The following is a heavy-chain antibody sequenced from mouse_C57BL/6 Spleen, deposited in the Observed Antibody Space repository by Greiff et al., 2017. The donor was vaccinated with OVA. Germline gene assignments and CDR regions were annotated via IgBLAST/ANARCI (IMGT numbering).Heavy chain of an antibody. CDR1: GFTFSSYT. CDR3: ARHQGGCYDYPYAMDY. J-gene: IGHJ4*01. CDR2: ISGGGGNT. V-gene: IGHV5-9*01. D-gene: IGHD2-4*01. Sequence: EVKLMESGGGLVKPGGSLKLSCAASGFTFSSYTMSWVRQTPEKRLEWVATISGGGGNTYYPDSVKGRFTISRDNAKNTLYLQMSSLRSEDTALYYGARHQGGCYDYPYAMDYWGQGTSVTVSS.